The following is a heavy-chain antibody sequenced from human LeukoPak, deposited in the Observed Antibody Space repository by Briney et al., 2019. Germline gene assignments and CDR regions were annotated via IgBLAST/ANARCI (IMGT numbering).Heavy chain of an antibody. CDR2: LYVSGST. J-gene: IGHJ5*02. V-gene: IGHV4-39*07. CDR1: GDSFTSDTYY. CDR3: ARGVVRSFDSNNWFDP. D-gene: IGHD3-9*01. Sequence: MTSETLSLTCTVSGDSFTSDTYYWAWIRQPPGKRLEWIGSLYVSGSTYYNPSLKSRLTLSSDTSKRQFSLNLTSVTAADTAVYYCARGVVRSFDSNNWFDPWGQGMLVTVSS.